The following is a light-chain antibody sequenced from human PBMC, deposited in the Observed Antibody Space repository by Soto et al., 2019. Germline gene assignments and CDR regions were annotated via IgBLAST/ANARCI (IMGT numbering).Light chain of an antibody. J-gene: IGKJ4*01. CDR3: TQHNSYPVT. Sequence: DIQMTQSPSSLSESIGDRVTITCRASQGIRNDLAWYQQRPGKAPKRLIYAASTLQSGVPSRFNGNGAGTEFTLTIDSLQSEDFATYYCTQHNSYPVTFGGGTKVEIK. CDR2: AAS. V-gene: IGKV1-17*01. CDR1: QGIRND.